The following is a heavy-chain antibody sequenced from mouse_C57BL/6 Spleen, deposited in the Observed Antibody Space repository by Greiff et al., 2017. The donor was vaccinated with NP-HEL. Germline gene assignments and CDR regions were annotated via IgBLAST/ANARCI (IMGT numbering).Heavy chain of an antibody. CDR3: ARGGNYYGSSPSYWYFDV. CDR1: GYTFTNYY. J-gene: IGHJ1*03. V-gene: IGHV1-19*01. Sequence: EVQLQQSGPVLVKPGASVKMSCKASGYTFTNYYMNWVKQSHGKSLEWIGVINPYNGGTSYNQKFKGKATLTVDKSSSTAYMELNSLTSEDSAVYYCARGGNYYGSSPSYWYFDVWGTGTTVTVSS. CDR2: INPYNGGT. D-gene: IGHD1-1*01.